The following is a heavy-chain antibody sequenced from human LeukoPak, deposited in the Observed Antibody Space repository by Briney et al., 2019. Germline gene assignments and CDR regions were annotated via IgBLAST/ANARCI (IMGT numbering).Heavy chain of an antibody. CDR1: GDSVSSNSAA. J-gene: IGHJ3*01. V-gene: IGHV6-1*01. CDR3: ARDAGYSSGWSDASDF. Sequence: SQTLSLTCAISGDSVSSNSAAWNWIRQSPSRGLEWLGRTYYRSKWNNDYAVFVKSRITINPDTSKNQVSLHLNSVTPEDTAVYYCARDAGYSSGWSDASDFWGQGTMVTDSS. CDR2: TYYRSKWNN. D-gene: IGHD6-13*01.